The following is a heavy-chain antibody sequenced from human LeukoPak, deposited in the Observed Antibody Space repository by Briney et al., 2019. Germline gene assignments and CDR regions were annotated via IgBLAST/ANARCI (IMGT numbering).Heavy chain of an antibody. CDR1: GYSFSSNW. V-gene: IGHV5-51*01. CDR2: IYPRDSDT. J-gene: IGHJ3*02. Sequence: GESLNISCKGSGYSFSSNWIGWVRQMPGKGLEWMGIIYPRDSDTRYSPSFQGQVTISVDKSISTAYLQWSSLKASDTAMYYCARPPFIWGQGTMVTVSS. CDR3: ARPPFI.